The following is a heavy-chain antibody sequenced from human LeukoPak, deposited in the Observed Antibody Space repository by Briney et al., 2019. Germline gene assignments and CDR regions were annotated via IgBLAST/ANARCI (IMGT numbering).Heavy chain of an antibody. Sequence: GGSLRLSCAASGFTFSSYGMHWVRQAPGKGLEWVAFIRYDGSNKYYADSMKGRFTISRDNSKNTLYLQMNSLRAEDTAVYYCARETTIRGGVPVAGPQSYIYYLDVWGKGTTVTISS. D-gene: IGHD6-19*01. CDR3: ARETTIRGGVPVAGPQSYIYYLDV. J-gene: IGHJ6*03. V-gene: IGHV3-30*02. CDR1: GFTFSSYG. CDR2: IRYDGSNK.